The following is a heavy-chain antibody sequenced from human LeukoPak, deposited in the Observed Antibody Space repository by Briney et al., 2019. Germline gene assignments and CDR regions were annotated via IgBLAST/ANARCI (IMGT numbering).Heavy chain of an antibody. V-gene: IGHV3-73*01. D-gene: IGHD2-21*01. CDR3: TRQGQYYGEGDY. CDR1: GFTFRDSA. Sequence: HPGESLRLSCAAPGFTFRDSAMQWVRQASGKGVEWIGRIRGKPKGYATSYAESEKGRCTISREDSKSTAYLQMDSLKTEDTAVCYCTRQGQYYGEGDYWGQGTLVTVSS. J-gene: IGHJ4*02. CDR2: IRGKPKGYAT.